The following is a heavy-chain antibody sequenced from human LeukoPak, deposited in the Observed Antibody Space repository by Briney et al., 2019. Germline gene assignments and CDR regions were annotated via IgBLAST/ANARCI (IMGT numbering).Heavy chain of an antibody. CDR3: ARWAIEGIAARSGQAYYYYYMDV. V-gene: IGHV1-69*05. CDR1: GGTFSSYA. Sequence: SVKVSCEASGGTFSSYAISWVRQAPGQGLEWMGGIIPIFGTANYAQKFQGRVTITTDESTSTAYMELSSLRSEDTAVYYCARWAIEGIAARSGQAYYYYYMDVWGKGTTVTVSS. CDR2: IIPIFGTA. J-gene: IGHJ6*03. D-gene: IGHD6-6*01.